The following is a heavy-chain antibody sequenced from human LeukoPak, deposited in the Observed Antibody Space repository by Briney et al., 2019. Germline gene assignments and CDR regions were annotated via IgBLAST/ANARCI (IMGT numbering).Heavy chain of an antibody. D-gene: IGHD3-22*01. CDR1: GVILDTCS. CDR3: AKDGDDCIDF. J-gene: IGHJ4*02. Sequence: PGGSLRLSCVASGVILDTCSMHWVRRAPGKGLEWVAFIRYDGGNQYYADSVEGRFTISRDNSKNTMSLQMNSLRAEDTAVYYCAKDGDDCIDFWGQGTLVTVSS. CDR2: IRYDGGNQ. V-gene: IGHV3-30*02.